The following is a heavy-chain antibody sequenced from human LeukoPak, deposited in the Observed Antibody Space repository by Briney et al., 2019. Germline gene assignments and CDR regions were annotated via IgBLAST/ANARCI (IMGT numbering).Heavy chain of an antibody. CDR1: GFTFDDYA. CDR3: AKVGCSSTSCRNDVDY. D-gene: IGHD2-2*01. CDR2: ISWNSGSI. V-gene: IGHV3-9*01. Sequence: PGRSLRLSCAASGFTFDDYAMPWVRQAPGKGLEWVSGISWNSGSIGYADSVKGRFTISRDNAKNSLYLQMNSLRAEDTALYYCAKVGCSSTSCRNDVDYWGQGTLVTVSS. J-gene: IGHJ4*02.